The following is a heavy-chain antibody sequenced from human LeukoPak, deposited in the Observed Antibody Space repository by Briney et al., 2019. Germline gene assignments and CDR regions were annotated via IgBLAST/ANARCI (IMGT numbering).Heavy chain of an antibody. V-gene: IGHV4-34*01. J-gene: IGHJ4*02. CDR2: INHSGST. Sequence: SETLSLTCAVYGGSFSGYYWGWIRQPPGKGLEWIGEINHSGSTNYNPSLKSRVTISVDTSKNQFSLKLSSVTAADTAVYYCARGTYYDFWSGYRRGYYFDYWGQGTLVTVSS. CDR1: GGSFSGYY. CDR3: ARGTYYDFWSGYRRGYYFDY. D-gene: IGHD3-3*01.